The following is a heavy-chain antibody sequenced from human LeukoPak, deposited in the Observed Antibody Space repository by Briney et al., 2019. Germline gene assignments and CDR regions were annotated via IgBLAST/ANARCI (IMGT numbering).Heavy chain of an antibody. D-gene: IGHD1-26*01. V-gene: IGHV4-59*11. CDR1: GGSISSHP. CDR2: IYSSGST. CDR3: ARGGSYRGGFDF. Sequence: SETLSLTCTVSGGSISSHPWSWIRQPPVKGLEWIAYIYSSGSTNYNPSLKSRVAISVDTSKNQFSLRLSSVTAADTAVYYCARGGSYRGGFDFWGQGALLTVSS. J-gene: IGHJ4*02.